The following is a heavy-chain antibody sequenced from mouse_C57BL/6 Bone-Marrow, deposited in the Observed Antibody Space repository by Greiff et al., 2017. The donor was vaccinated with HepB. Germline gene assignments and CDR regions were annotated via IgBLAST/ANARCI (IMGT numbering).Heavy chain of an antibody. J-gene: IGHJ4*01. CDR3: ARYNLLPYAMDY. CDR1: GFTFTDYY. Sequence: EVKVVESGGGLVQPGGSLSLSCAASGFTFTDYYMSWVRQPPGKALEWLGFIRNKANGYTTEDSASVKGRFTISRDNSQSILYLQMNALRAEDSATYYCARYNLLPYAMDYWGQGTSVTVSS. V-gene: IGHV7-3*01. CDR2: IRNKANGYTT. D-gene: IGHD2-10*01.